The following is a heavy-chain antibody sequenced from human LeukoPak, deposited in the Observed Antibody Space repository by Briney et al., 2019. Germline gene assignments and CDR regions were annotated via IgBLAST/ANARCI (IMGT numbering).Heavy chain of an antibody. CDR1: GFTFSSYG. V-gene: IGHV3-33*06. D-gene: IGHD2-15*01. CDR2: IWYDGSNK. CDR3: AKCPRGWYYYMDV. J-gene: IGHJ6*03. Sequence: GGSLRLSCAASGFTFSSYGMHWVRQAPGKGLEWVAVIWYDGSNKYYADSVKGRFTISRDNSKNTLYLQMNSLRAEDTAVYYCAKCPRGWYYYMDVWAKGPRSPSP.